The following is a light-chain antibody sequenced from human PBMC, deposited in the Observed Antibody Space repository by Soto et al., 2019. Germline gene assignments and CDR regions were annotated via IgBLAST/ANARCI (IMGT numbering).Light chain of an antibody. Sequence: DIVLTQSPATLSLSPGDRATLSCRASQSVGTSLAWYKQQPGQAPRLLIHDAAYRASGIPERFSGSGSGTAFSLSISSLEPDNFAVYYCQHRSSWPRSFGRGTKVE. CDR1: QSVGTS. V-gene: IGKV3-11*01. CDR3: QHRSSWPRS. CDR2: DAA. J-gene: IGKJ1*01.